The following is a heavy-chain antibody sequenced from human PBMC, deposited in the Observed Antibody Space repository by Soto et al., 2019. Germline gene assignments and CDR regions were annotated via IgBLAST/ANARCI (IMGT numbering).Heavy chain of an antibody. J-gene: IGHJ6*02. V-gene: IGHV6-1*01. Sequence: SQTLSLTCAISGNSVASNSAAWNWIRQSPSRGLEWLGRTYYRSKWYNDYAVSVKSRITINPDTSKNQFSLQLNSVTPEETAVYYCARASRPRELRYFDWLSRHYYYYGMDVWGQGTTVTVSS. CDR2: TYYRSKWYN. D-gene: IGHD3-9*01. CDR3: ARASRPRELRYFDWLSRHYYYYGMDV. CDR1: GNSVASNSAA.